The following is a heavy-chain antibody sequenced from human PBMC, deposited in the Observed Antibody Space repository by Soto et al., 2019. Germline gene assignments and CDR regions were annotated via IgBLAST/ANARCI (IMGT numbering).Heavy chain of an antibody. CDR2: MYRGGSK. V-gene: IGHV3-53*01. CDR1: GFTVSSNY. CDR3: RNYYYYYGMDV. Sequence: GGSLRLSCAASGFTVSSNYMSLVRQAPGKGLEWVSCMYRGGSKSYADSLKFRFTISRDNSKNTLYLQMNSLRAEDTAVYYCRNYYYYYGMDVWGQGTTVTVSS. J-gene: IGHJ6*02.